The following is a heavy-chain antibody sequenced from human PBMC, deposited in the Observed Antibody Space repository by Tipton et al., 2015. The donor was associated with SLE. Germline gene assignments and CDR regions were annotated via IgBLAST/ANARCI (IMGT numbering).Heavy chain of an antibody. Sequence: TLSLTCTVSGGSISSSSYYWGWIRQPPGKGLEWIGSIYYSGNTYYNPSPKSRVTISVDTSKNQFSLKLSSVTAADTAVYYCARRLVAAANDWYFGLWGRGTLVTVSS. J-gene: IGHJ2*01. V-gene: IGHV4-39*07. CDR3: ARRLVAAANDWYFGL. CDR2: IYYSGNT. CDR1: GGSISSSSYY. D-gene: IGHD2-2*01.